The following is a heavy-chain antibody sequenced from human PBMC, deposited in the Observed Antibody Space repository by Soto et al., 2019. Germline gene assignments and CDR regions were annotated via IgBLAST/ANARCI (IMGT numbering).Heavy chain of an antibody. CDR3: ARRYGGNFDY. Sequence: PSETLSLTCAVSGDSISSTNWWRWVRQPPGKGLEWIGYIYYSGSTNYNPSLKSRVTISVDTSKNQFSLKLSSVTAADTAVYYCARRYGGNFDYWGQGTLVTVSS. J-gene: IGHJ4*02. D-gene: IGHD1-26*01. CDR2: IYYSGST. CDR1: GDSISSTNW. V-gene: IGHV4-4*02.